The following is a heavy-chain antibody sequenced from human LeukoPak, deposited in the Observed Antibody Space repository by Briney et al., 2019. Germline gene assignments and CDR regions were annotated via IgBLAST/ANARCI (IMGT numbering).Heavy chain of an antibody. V-gene: IGHV4-59*01. CDR1: GGSIRRYH. D-gene: IGHD5-18*01. Sequence: PSETLSLTCTVSGGSIRRYHWSCIRQPPGKGLEWIGYISDSGRTNYNPSLKSRVTISADTSKNQFSLRLSSVTAADTAVYYCAKGERLSSYGWAFFDYWGQGTLVTVSS. J-gene: IGHJ4*02. CDR2: ISDSGRT. CDR3: AKGERLSSYGWAFFDY.